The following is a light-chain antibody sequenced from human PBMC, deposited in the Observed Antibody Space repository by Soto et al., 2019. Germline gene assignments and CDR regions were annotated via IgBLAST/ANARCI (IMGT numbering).Light chain of an antibody. CDR3: QQYGRSPFT. J-gene: IGKJ2*01. V-gene: IGKV3-20*01. CDR2: GAS. CDR1: QRIANNF. Sequence: PGERATLSCRASQRIANNFLAWFQQKPGQPPTLLIYGASTRASGIPDRFSGSGSGTDFALTISRLEPGDFAVYYCQQYGRSPFTFGQGTKLQI.